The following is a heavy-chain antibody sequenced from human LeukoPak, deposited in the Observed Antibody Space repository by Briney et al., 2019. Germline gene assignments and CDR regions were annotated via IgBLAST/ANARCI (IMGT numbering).Heavy chain of an antibody. CDR3: AAYFRDGYNYSLFDY. CDR2: INHSGST. V-gene: IGHV4-34*01. Sequence: SETLSLTCAVYGGSFSGYYWSWIRQPPGKGLEWIGEINHSGSTNYNPSLKSRVTISVDTSKNQFSLKLSSVTAADTAVYYCAAYFRDGYNYSLFDYWGQGTLVTVSS. CDR1: GGSFSGYY. J-gene: IGHJ4*02. D-gene: IGHD5-24*01.